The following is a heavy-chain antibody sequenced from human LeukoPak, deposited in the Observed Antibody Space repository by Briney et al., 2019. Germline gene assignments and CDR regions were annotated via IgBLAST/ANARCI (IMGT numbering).Heavy chain of an antibody. CDR2: IYSGVST. CDR1: ALSVSNNY. D-gene: IGHD6-13*01. J-gene: IGHJ4*02. V-gene: IGHV3-66*01. Sequence: GGSPRLSCAASALSVSNNYMSWVRQAPGKGLEWVSVIYSGVSTYYAGSVKGRFTISRDNSKNTVYLQMNSLRAEDTGVYYCARAAAAGPFDYWGQGTLVTVSS. CDR3: ARAAAAGPFDY.